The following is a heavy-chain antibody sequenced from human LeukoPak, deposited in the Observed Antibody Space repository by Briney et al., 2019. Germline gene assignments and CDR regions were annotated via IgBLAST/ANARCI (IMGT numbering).Heavy chain of an antibody. D-gene: IGHD6-13*01. CDR1: GFTFSSYA. CDR2: ISGSGGST. Sequence: GGSLRLPCAASGFTFSSYAMSWVRQAPGKGLEWVSAISGSGGSTYYADSVKGRFTISRDNSKNTLYLQMNSLRAEDTAVYYCAKASAAAGHFDYWGQGTLVTVSS. V-gene: IGHV3-23*01. J-gene: IGHJ4*02. CDR3: AKASAAAGHFDY.